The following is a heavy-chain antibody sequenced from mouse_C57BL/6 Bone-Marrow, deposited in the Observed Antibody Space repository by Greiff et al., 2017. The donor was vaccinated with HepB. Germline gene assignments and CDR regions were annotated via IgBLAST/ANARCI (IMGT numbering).Heavy chain of an antibody. CDR3: ARHEGGGLRRGYAMDY. D-gene: IGHD2-4*01. J-gene: IGHJ4*01. Sequence: VQLQQSGAELVKPGASVKLSCKASGYTFTEYTIHWVKQRSGQGLEWIGWFYPGSGSIKYNEKFKDKATLTADKSTSTVYMELSRWTSEDSAVYFCARHEGGGLRRGYAMDYWGQGTSVTVSS. V-gene: IGHV1-62-2*01. CDR2: FYPGSGSI. CDR1: GYTFTEYT.